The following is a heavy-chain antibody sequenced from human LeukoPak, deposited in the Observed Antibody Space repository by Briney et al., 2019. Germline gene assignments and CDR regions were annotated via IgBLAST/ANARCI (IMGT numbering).Heavy chain of an antibody. CDR3: ARADRYNWNDQGDY. J-gene: IGHJ4*02. V-gene: IGHV3-21*01. CDR1: GFTFSSYS. CDR2: ISSSSSYI. Sequence: GGSLTLSCAASGFTFSSYSMNWVRQAPGKGLEWVSSISSSSSYIYYADSVKGRFTISRDNAKNSLYLQMNSLRAEDTAVYYCARADRYNWNDQGDYWDQGTLVTVSS. D-gene: IGHD1-20*01.